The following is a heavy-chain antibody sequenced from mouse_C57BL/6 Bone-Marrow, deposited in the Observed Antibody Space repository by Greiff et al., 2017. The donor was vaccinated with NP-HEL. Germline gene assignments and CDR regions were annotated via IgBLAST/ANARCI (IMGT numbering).Heavy chain of an antibody. CDR1: GYTFTSYG. CDR2: IYPRSGNT. V-gene: IGHV1-81*01. CDR3: ARRRSYAMEY. Sequence: VQVVESGAELARPGASVKLSCKASGYTFTSYGISWVKQRTGQGLEWIGEIYPRSGNTYYNEKFKGKATLTADKSSSTAYMELRSLTSEDSAVYFCARRRSYAMEYWGQGTTVTVSS. J-gene: IGHJ4*01.